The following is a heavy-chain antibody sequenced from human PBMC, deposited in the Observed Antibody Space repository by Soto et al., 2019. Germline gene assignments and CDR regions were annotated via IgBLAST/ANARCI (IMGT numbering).Heavy chain of an antibody. CDR1: GGSISSGGYY. J-gene: IGHJ6*02. Sequence: SETLSLTCTVSGGSISSGGYYWSWIRQHPGKGLEWIGYIYYSGSTYYNPSLKSRVTISVDTSKDQFSLKLSSVTAADTAVYYCARDTCGGDCYSLYYYYGMDVWGQGTTVTVSS. CDR3: ARDTCGGDCYSLYYYYGMDV. D-gene: IGHD2-21*02. CDR2: IYYSGST. V-gene: IGHV4-31*03.